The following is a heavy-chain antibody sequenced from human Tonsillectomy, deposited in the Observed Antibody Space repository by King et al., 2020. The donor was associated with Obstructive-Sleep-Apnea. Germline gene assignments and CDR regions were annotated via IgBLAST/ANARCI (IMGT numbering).Heavy chain of an antibody. Sequence: VQLVQSGAEVKKPGSSLKVSCKASGGTFSNYAISWVRQAPGQGLEWMGGIIPVLPMANYAQKFQGRVTITADKSTSTAYMELSSLRSEDTAVYYCAGTFDIVVVPAAKPHYYYGMDVWGQGTKVTVSS. V-gene: IGHV1-69*04. J-gene: IGHJ6*02. CDR1: GGTFSNYA. CDR2: IIPVLPMA. D-gene: IGHD2-2*01. CDR3: AGTFDIVVVPAAKPHYYYGMDV.